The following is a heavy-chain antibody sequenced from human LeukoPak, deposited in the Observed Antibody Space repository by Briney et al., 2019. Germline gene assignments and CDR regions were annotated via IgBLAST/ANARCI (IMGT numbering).Heavy chain of an antibody. V-gene: IGHV4-34*01. CDR1: GGSFCGYY. CDR3: ARGRITMVRGFYGMDV. J-gene: IGHJ6*04. CDR2: INHSGST. Sequence: SETLSLTCAVYGGSFCGYYWSWIRQPPGKGLKWIGEINHSGSTNYNPSLKSRVTISVDTSKNQFSLKLSSVTAADTAVYYCARGRITMVRGFYGMDVWGKGTTVTVSS. D-gene: IGHD3-10*01.